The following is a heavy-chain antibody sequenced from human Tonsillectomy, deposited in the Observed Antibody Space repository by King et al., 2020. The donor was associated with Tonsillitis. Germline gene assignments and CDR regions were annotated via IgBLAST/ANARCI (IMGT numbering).Heavy chain of an antibody. J-gene: IGHJ4*02. CDR2: ISYDGSKK. D-gene: IGHD2-15*01. CDR3: AKDPIDRYCSDGSCYSGPDY. CDR1: GFTFSTYG. Sequence: QLVQSGGGVVQPGRSLRLSCAASGFTFSTYGIHWARQAPGRGLEWVAVISYDGSKKYYADSVMGRFTISRDNSKNTLYLQMNSLRAEDTAVYYCAKDPIDRYCSDGSCYSGPDYWGQGTLVTVSS. V-gene: IGHV3-30*18.